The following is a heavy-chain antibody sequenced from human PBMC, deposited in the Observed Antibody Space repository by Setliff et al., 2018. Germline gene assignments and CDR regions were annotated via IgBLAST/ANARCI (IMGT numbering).Heavy chain of an antibody. CDR1: GGSISSYY. CDR3: AREQWLDPPGYYYTDV. D-gene: IGHD6-19*01. Sequence: TSETLSLTCTVSGGSISSYYWSWIRQPAGKGLEWIGHIYIGGSANYNPSLKSRVTMSIDTSKNQFSLKLNSVTAADMAVYYCAREQWLDPPGYYYTDVWAKGTTVTVSS. J-gene: IGHJ6*03. CDR2: IYIGGSA. V-gene: IGHV4-4*07.